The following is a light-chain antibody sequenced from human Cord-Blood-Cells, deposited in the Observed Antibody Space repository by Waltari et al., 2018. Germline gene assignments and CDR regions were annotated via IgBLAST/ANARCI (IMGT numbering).Light chain of an antibody. Sequence: QSVLTQPPSASGTPGQRVTISCSGSSSNLGSNYVYWYQQLPGTAPKLLIYRNNQRPSGFPDRFSGSKSGTSASLAISGLRSEDEADYYCAAWDDSLSGVVFGGGTKLTVL. V-gene: IGLV1-47*01. CDR2: RNN. CDR3: AAWDDSLSGVV. J-gene: IGLJ2*01. CDR1: SSNLGSNY.